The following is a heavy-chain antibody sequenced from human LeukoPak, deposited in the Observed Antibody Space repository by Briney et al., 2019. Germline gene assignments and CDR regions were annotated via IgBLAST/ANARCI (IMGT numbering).Heavy chain of an antibody. CDR1: GYTFTSYY. J-gene: IGHJ4*02. CDR2: INPNSGGT. D-gene: IGHD5-18*01. Sequence: ASVKVSCKASGYTFTSYYVHWVRQAPGQGLEWMGWINPNSGGTNYAQKFQGRVTMTRDTSISTAYMELSRLRSDDTAVYYCARDMGYSYGSYYFDYWGQGTLVTVSS. V-gene: IGHV1-2*02. CDR3: ARDMGYSYGSYYFDY.